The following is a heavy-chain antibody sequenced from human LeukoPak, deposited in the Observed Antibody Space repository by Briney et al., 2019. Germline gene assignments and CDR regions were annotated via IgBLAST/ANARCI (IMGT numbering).Heavy chain of an antibody. CDR2: IYYSGNT. D-gene: IGHD3/OR15-3a*01. CDR3: ARQTGSGLFILP. CDR1: GVSISSSNSY. V-gene: IGHV4-39*01. Sequence: PSETLSLTCTVSGVSISSSNSYWGWIRQPPGKGLEWIGSIYYSGNTYYNASLKSQVSISIDMSKNQFSLRLTSVTAADTAVYYCARQTGSGLFILPGGQGTLVTVSS. J-gene: IGHJ4*02.